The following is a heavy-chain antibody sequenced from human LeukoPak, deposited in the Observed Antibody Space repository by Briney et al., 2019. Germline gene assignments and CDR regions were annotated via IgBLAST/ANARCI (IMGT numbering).Heavy chain of an antibody. CDR2: VNGDGSST. Sequence: GGSLRLSCAASGFTFSSYWIHWVRQAPGKGLVWVSRVNGDGSSTSYADSVKGRFTISRDNAKNSLYLQMNSLRAEDTAVYYCAELGITMIGGVWGKGTTVTISS. D-gene: IGHD3-10*02. V-gene: IGHV3-74*01. CDR3: AELGITMIGGV. J-gene: IGHJ6*04. CDR1: GFTFSSYW.